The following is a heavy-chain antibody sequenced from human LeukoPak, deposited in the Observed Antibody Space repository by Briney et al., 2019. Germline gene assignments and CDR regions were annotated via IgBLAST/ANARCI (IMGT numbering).Heavy chain of an antibody. V-gene: IGHV3-23*01. CDR2: LSGSGDYT. CDR1: GFTFSSYA. Sequence: TGGSLRLSCAASGFTFSSYAMNWVRQAPGKGLEWVSSLSGSGDYTYYADSVKGRFTISRDNSKNTLYLQMNGLRAEDTAVYYCAKTTGYYSSSPLDYWGQGTLVTVSS. J-gene: IGHJ4*02. D-gene: IGHD3-9*01. CDR3: AKTTGYYSSSPLDY.